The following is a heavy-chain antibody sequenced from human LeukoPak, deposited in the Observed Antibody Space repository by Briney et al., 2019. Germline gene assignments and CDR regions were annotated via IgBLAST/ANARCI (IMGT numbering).Heavy chain of an antibody. V-gene: IGHV3-74*01. J-gene: IGHJ3*02. CDR3: STSFSSTEAFDI. CDR1: GFTFSSYW. CDR2: INSDGSST. Sequence: PGGSLRLSCAASGFTFSSYWMHWVRQAPGKGLVWVSRINSDGSSTTYADSVKGRFTISRDNAKNTLYLQMNSLRAEDTAVYYCSTSFSSTEAFDIWGQGTMVTVSS.